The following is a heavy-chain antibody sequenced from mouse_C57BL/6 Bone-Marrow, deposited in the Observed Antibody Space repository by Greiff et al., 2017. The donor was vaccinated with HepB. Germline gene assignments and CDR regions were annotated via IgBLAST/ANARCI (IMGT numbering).Heavy chain of an antibody. CDR3: ARDRGGTGPAWFAY. V-gene: IGHV5-4*01. D-gene: IGHD4-1*01. Sequence: DVKLVESGGGLVKPGGSLKLSCAASGFTFSSYAMSWVRQTPEKRLEWVATISDGGSYTYYPDNVKGRFTISRDNAKNNLYLQMSHLKSEDTAMYYCARDRGGTGPAWFAYWGQGTLVTVSA. J-gene: IGHJ3*01. CDR1: GFTFSSYA. CDR2: ISDGGSYT.